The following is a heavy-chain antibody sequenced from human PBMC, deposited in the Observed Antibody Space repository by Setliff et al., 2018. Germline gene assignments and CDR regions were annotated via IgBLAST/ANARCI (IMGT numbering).Heavy chain of an antibody. V-gene: IGHV1-8*03. J-gene: IGHJ4*02. CDR3: ARGGSSSYYSDY. Sequence: ASVKVSCKASGYTFTNYGVTWVRQATGQGLEWMGWMNPNSGNTGYAQKFQGRVTITTDESTSTAYMELSSLRSEDTAVYYCARGGSSSYYSDYWGQGTLVTVSS. CDR2: MNPNSGNT. D-gene: IGHD6-13*01. CDR1: GYTFTNYG.